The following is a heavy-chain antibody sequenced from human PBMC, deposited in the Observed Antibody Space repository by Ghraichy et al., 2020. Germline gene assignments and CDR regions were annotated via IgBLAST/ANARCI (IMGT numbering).Heavy chain of an antibody. CDR2: ISWNSGSI. J-gene: IGHJ4*02. CDR1: GFTFDDYA. D-gene: IGHD6-19*01. Sequence: GGSLRLSCAASGFTFDDYAMHWVRQAPGKGLEWVSGISWNSGSIGYADSVKGRFTISRDNAKNSLYLQMNSLRAEDTALYYCAKDMNSVAGTGFDYWGQGTLVTVSS. CDR3: AKDMNSVAGTGFDY. V-gene: IGHV3-9*01.